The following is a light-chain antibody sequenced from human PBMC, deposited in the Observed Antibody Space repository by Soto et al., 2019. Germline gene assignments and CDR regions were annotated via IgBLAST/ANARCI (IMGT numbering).Light chain of an antibody. CDR1: QSINNK. CDR2: GAS. V-gene: IGKV3D-15*02. J-gene: IGKJ4*01. CDR3: QQYGTSLFT. Sequence: EIVIRQSPATLSVSPRERVPLSCRASQSINNKVACHQQQPGQAPRLIIYGASTRATGIPARFSGSGSGTDFTLTISGLEPEDFAVYYCQQYGTSLFTFGGGTKVDIK.